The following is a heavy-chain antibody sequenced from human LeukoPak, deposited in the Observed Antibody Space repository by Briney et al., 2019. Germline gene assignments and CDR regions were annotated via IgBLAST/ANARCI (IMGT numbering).Heavy chain of an antibody. D-gene: IGHD3-10*01. J-gene: IGHJ1*01. CDR1: GVIFPIAW. V-gene: IGHV3-15*01. CDR2: IKNKNIVRTT. CDR3: VTDGGLLPYYLPY. Sequence: PGGALRLSCAASGVIFPIAWMHWVRQAPGKGLEWGCRIKNKNIVRTTKYIAPVTGRFTISRDDSRNTLYLEMDSLKTEDTAVYYCVTDGGLLPYYLPYWGQGTLVTVSS.